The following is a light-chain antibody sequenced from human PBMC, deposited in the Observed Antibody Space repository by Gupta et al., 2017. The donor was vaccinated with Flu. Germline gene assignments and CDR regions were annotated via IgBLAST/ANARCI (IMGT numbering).Light chain of an antibody. J-gene: IGLJ1*01. CDR1: NSDIGGYNY. V-gene: IGLV2-14*03. CDR2: DVK. CDR3: TSFTSGSTYV. Sequence: SITISCTGTNSDIGGYNYVSWYQQHPGKVPKLMIYDVKTRPSGVSNRFSGSKSGNTASLTISGLQAEDEADYYCTSFTSGSTYVFGTGTKVTVL.